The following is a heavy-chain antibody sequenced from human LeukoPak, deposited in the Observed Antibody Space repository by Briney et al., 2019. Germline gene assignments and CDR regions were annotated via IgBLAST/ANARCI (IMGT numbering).Heavy chain of an antibody. J-gene: IGHJ4*02. CDR1: GYTLTELS. V-gene: IGHV1-46*01. D-gene: IGHD3-9*01. Sequence: ASVTVSCKVSGYTLTELSMHWVRQAPGQGLEWMGIINPSGGSTSYAQKFQGRVTMTRDTSTSTVYMELSSLRSEDTAVYYCARPKTYYDILTWGQGTLVTVSS. CDR3: ARPKTYYDILT. CDR2: INPSGGST.